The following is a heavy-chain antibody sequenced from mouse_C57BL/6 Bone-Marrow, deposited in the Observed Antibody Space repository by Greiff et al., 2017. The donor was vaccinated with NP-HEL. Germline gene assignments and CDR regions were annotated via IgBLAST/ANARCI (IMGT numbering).Heavy chain of an antibody. V-gene: IGHV1-55*01. CDR2: LYPGSGST. CDR3: ARGGYYDYY. CDR1: GYTFTSYW. Sequence: QVQLQQPGAELVQPGASVKMSCKASGYTFTSYWITWVKQRPGQGLEWIVDLYPGSGSTNYNEKFKSKATLTVDTSSSTAYMQLSSLTSEDSAVYYCARGGYYDYYWGQGTTLTVSS. J-gene: IGHJ2*01. D-gene: IGHD2-4*01.